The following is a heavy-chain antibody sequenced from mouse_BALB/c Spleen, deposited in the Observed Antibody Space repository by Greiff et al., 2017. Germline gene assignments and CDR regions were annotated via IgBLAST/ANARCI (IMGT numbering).Heavy chain of an antibody. CDR3: AREGDYYFDY. CDR2: ISDGGSYT. Sequence: VQLKESGGGLVKPGGSLKLSCAASGFTFSDYYMYWVRQTPEKRLEWVATISDGGSYTYYPDSVKGRFTISRDNAKNNLYLQMSSLKSEDTAMYYCAREGDYYFDYWGQGTTLTVSS. J-gene: IGHJ2*01. D-gene: IGHD2-13*01. V-gene: IGHV5-4*02. CDR1: GFTFSDYY.